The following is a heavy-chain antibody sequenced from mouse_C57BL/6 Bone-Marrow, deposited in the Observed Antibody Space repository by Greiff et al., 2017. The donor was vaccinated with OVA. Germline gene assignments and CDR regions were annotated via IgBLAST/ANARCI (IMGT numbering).Heavy chain of an antibody. J-gene: IGHJ4*01. D-gene: IGHD3-3*01. CDR1: GYTFTSYG. CDR3: ARWGQGLMDY. CDR2: IYPRSGNT. V-gene: IGHV1-81*01. Sequence: VKLMESGAELARPGASVKLSCKASGYTFTSYGISWVKQRTGQGLEWIGEIYPRSGNTYYNEKFKGKATLTADKSSSTAYMELRSLTSEDSAVYFCARWGQGLMDYWGQGTSVTVSS.